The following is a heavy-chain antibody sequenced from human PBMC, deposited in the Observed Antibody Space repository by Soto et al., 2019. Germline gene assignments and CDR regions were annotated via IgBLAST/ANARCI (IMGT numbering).Heavy chain of an antibody. CDR3: AKWTTAYYYGMDV. CDR1: GFTFSSYA. Sequence: GGSLRLSCAASGFTFSSYAMSWVRQAPGKGLEWVSAISGSGGSTYYADSVKGRFTIFRDNSKNTLYLQMNSLRAEDTAVYYCAKWTTAYYYGMDVWGQGTTVTVSS. CDR2: ISGSGGST. J-gene: IGHJ6*02. D-gene: IGHD1-1*01. V-gene: IGHV3-23*01.